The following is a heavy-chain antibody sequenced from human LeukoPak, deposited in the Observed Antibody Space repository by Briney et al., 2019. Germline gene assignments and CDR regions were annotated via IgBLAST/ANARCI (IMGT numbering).Heavy chain of an antibody. Sequence: PSETLSLTCTVSGGSISSYYWSWIRQPPGKGLEWIGYIYYSGSTNYNPSLKSRVTISVDTSKHQFSLKLSSVTAADTAVYYCAGGRDGYNNYYYYGMDVWGQGTTVTVSS. CDR2: IYYSGST. J-gene: IGHJ6*02. CDR1: GGSISSYY. CDR3: AGGRDGYNNYYYYGMDV. D-gene: IGHD5-24*01. V-gene: IGHV4-59*01.